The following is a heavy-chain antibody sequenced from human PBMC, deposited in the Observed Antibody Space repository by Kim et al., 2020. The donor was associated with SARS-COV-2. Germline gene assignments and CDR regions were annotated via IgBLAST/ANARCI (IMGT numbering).Heavy chain of an antibody. V-gene: IGHV1-46*01. CDR1: GYTFTSYY. CDR3: ARSFCGGDCYSDYYYGMDV. J-gene: IGHJ6*02. Sequence: ASVKVSCKASGYTFTSYYMHWVRQAPGQGLEWMGIINPSGGSTSYAQKFQGRVTMTRDTSTSTVYMELSSLRSEDTAVYYCARSFCGGDCYSDYYYGMDVWGQGTTVTVSS. D-gene: IGHD2-21*02. CDR2: INPSGGST.